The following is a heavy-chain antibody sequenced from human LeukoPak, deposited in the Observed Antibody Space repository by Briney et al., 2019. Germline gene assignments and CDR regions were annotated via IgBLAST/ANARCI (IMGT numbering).Heavy chain of an antibody. V-gene: IGHV3-66*01. CDR1: GLTVSSNY. CDR3: ARGISIAKNYGMDV. D-gene: IGHD2-15*01. J-gene: IGHJ6*02. Sequence: PGGSLRLSCAASGLTVSSNYMNWVRQAPGKGLEWVSVIYSGGSTYYADSVKGRFTISRDNSKNTLYLQMNNLRAEDTAVYYCARGISIAKNYGMDVWGQGTTVTVSS. CDR2: IYSGGST.